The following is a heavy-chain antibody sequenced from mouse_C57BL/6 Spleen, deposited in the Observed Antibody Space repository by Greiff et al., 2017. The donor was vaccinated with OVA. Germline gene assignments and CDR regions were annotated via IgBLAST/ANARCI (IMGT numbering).Heavy chain of an antibody. CDR3: ARRYYGSSYLSAMDY. Sequence: QVQLQQSGPGILQSSQTLSLTCSFSGFSLSTSGMGVSWIRQPSGKGLEWLAHIYWDDDKRYNPSLKSRLTISKDTSRNQVFLKITSVDTADTATYYCARRYYGSSYLSAMDYWGQGTSVTVSS. CDR2: IYWDDDK. J-gene: IGHJ4*01. CDR1: GFSLSTSGMG. D-gene: IGHD1-1*01. V-gene: IGHV8-12*01.